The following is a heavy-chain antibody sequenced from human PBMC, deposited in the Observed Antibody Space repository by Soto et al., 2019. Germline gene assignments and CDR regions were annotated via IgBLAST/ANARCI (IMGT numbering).Heavy chain of an antibody. V-gene: IGHV3-48*03. CDR1: GFTFSNYE. J-gene: IGHJ4*02. CDR3: ARESIGCGGDCLDY. Sequence: EVQLVESGGGLVQPGGSLGLSCAASGFTFSNYEWNWVRQAPGKGLEWISYISTSGDAMYYADSVKGRFAVSRDNTMNSLYLQMNSLRAEDTAAYYCARESIGCGGDCLDYWGQGTLVTVSS. CDR2: ISTSGDAM. D-gene: IGHD2-21*01.